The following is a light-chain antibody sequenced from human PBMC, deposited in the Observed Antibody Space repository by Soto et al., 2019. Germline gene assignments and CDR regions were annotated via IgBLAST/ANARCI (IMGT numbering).Light chain of an antibody. J-gene: IGLJ1*01. V-gene: IGLV2-14*03. CDR3: SSYTPSNTRQIV. CDR2: DVS. Sequence: QSALTQPASVSGSPRQSITISCTGTSSDVGGYNYVSWYQHHPGKAPKLLIYDVSNRPSGVSNRFSGSKSDNTASLTISGLQPADEADYYCSSYTPSNTRQIVFGTGTKVTVL. CDR1: SSDVGGYNY.